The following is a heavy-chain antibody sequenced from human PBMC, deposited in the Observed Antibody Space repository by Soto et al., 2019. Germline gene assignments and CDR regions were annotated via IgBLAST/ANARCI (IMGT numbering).Heavy chain of an antibody. CDR2: ISYDGSNK. V-gene: IGHV3-30-3*01. Sequence: GGSLRLSCAASGFTFSSYAMHWVRQAPGKGLEWVAVISYDGSNKYYADSVKGRFTISRDNSKNTLYLQMNSLRAEDTAVYYCARDLVPPNGGIYYYYGMDVWGQGTTVAVSS. CDR3: ARDLVPPNGGIYYYYGMDV. D-gene: IGHD3-10*01. J-gene: IGHJ6*02. CDR1: GFTFSSYA.